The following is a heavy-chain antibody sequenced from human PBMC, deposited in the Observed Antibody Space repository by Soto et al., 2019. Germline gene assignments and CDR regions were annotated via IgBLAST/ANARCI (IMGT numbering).Heavy chain of an antibody. D-gene: IGHD6-13*01. CDR2: IFYDGYT. V-gene: IGHV4-39*01. CDR3: ARLQAAVPHY. Sequence: QLQLQESGPGLVMPSETLSLTCTVSGDSITGSPYFWGWIRQPPGKRLEWFGSIFYDGYTLYTPSLRSRVTISVDTSKNQFSLKLASVAAADTATYFCARLQAAVPHYWGQGTLVTVSS. J-gene: IGHJ4*02. CDR1: GDSITGSPYF.